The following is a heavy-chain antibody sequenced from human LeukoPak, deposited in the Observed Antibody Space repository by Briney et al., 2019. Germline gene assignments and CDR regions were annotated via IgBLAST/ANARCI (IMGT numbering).Heavy chain of an antibody. Sequence: SGPTLVNPTQTLTLTCTFSGFSLSTSGVGVGWIRQPPGKALEWLALIYWDDDKRYSPSLKSRLTITKDTSKNQVVLTMTNMDPVDTATYYCAHIPRVRVNELRYFDWLRRGPYFDYWGQGTLVTVSS. CDR2: IYWDDDK. D-gene: IGHD3-9*01. CDR1: GFSLSTSGVG. V-gene: IGHV2-5*02. J-gene: IGHJ4*02. CDR3: AHIPRVRVNELRYFDWLRRGPYFDY.